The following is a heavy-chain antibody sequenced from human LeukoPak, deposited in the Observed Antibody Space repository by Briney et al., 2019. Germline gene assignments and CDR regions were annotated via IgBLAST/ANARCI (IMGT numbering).Heavy chain of an antibody. V-gene: IGHV3-53*01. CDR1: GFTVSSNY. D-gene: IGHD3-10*01. CDR3: AXGDXWFGELLVPFDY. Sequence: PGGSLRLSCAASGFTVSSNYMSWVRQAPGKGLEWVSVIYSGGSTYYADSVKGRFTISRDNSKNTLYLQMNSLRAEDTAVYYCAXGDXWFGELLVPFDYWGQGTLVTVSS. CDR2: IYSGGST. J-gene: IGHJ4*02.